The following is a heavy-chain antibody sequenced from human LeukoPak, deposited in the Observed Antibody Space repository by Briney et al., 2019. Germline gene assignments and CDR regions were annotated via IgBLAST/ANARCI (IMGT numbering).Heavy chain of an antibody. CDR3: ARDFHFLTMIVVVPYFDY. CDR2: ISSSGSTI. V-gene: IGHV3-48*03. D-gene: IGHD3-22*01. CDR1: GFTFSSYE. Sequence: PGGSLRLSCAASGFTFSSYEMNWVRQAPGKGLEWVSYISSSGSTIYYADSVKGRFTISRDNAKNSLYLQMNSLRAEDTAVYYCARDFHFLTMIVVVPYFDYWGQGTLVTVSS. J-gene: IGHJ4*02.